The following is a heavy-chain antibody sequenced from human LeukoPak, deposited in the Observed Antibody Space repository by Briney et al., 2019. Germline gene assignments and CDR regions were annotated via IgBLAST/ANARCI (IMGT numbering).Heavy chain of an antibody. CDR1: GFTFNNYA. CDR3: AKGPLGGRLEGLYDY. J-gene: IGHJ4*02. V-gene: IGHV3-23*01. CDR2: ISGSGANT. D-gene: IGHD1-26*01. Sequence: PGGSLRLSCAASGFTFNNYAMNWVRQAPGKGLEWVSGISGSGANTYYADSVKGRFTISRDNSKNTLYLQMNSLRAEDTAVYYCAKGPLGGRLEGLYDYWGQGTLVTVSS.